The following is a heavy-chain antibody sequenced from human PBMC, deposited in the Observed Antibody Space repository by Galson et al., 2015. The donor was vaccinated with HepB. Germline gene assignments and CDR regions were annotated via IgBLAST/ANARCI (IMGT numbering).Heavy chain of an antibody. CDR3: ARPGGYYGSLYYGMDV. CDR1: GYSFTSYW. V-gene: IGHV5-10-1*01. CDR2: IDPSDSYT. Sequence: QSGAEVKKPGESLRISCKGSGYSFTSYWISWVRQMPGKGLEWMGRIDPSDSYTNNSPSLQGHVTISADKSISTAYLQWSSLKASDTAMYYCARPGGYYGSLYYGMDVWGQGTTVTVSS. J-gene: IGHJ6*02. D-gene: IGHD3-10*01.